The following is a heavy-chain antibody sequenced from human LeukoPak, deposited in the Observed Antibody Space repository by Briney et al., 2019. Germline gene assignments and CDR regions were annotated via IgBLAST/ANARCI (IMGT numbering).Heavy chain of an antibody. CDR2: ISYDGSET. D-gene: IGHD5-18*01. Sequence: QAGGSLRLSCAASGFIFSYYAMHWVRQAPGKGLEWVAMISYDGSETYYAESVKGRFSISRDNSKSTLYLQVKSLGAEDTAMYYCASLDTAKQPLANHWGQGTLVTVSS. CDR3: ASLDTAKQPLANH. V-gene: IGHV3-30*04. CDR1: GFIFSYYA. J-gene: IGHJ5*02.